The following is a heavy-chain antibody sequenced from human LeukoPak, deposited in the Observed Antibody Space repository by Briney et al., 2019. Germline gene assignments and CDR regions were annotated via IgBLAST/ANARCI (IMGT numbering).Heavy chain of an antibody. V-gene: IGHV3-23*01. CDR2: ISGSGGST. J-gene: IGHJ4*02. Sequence: PGGSLRLSCAASGFTFSSYAMSWVRQAPGKGLGWVSAISGSGGSTYYADSVKGRFTISRDNSKNTLYLQMNSLRAEDTAVYYCAKDPTPGRRYFDWLGFFDYWGQGTLVTVSS. CDR1: GFTFSSYA. D-gene: IGHD3-9*01. CDR3: AKDPTPGRRYFDWLGFFDY.